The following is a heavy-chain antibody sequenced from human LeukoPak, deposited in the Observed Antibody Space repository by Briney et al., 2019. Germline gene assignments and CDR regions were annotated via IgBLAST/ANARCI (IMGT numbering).Heavy chain of an antibody. J-gene: IGHJ3*02. CDR1: GGTFSSYA. CDR3: ANGAAAALDAFDI. Sequence: GASVKVSCKASGGTFSSYAISWVRQAPGQGLEWMGGIIPIFGTANYAQKFQGRVTITADESTSTAYMELSSLRSEDTAVYHCANGAAAALDAFDIWGQGTMVTVSS. CDR2: IIPIFGTA. D-gene: IGHD6-13*01. V-gene: IGHV1-69*01.